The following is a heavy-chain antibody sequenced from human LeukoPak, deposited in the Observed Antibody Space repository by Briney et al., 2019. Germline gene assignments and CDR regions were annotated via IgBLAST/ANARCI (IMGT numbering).Heavy chain of an antibody. CDR3: AIGGDSTTSCYRCLDY. CDR2: IYPDDSDT. Sequence: GESLKISCKGSGYRFTSYWIGWVRQMPGKGLEWMGLIYPDDSDTRYSPSFQGQVTISADKSISTAYLQWSSLKASDTAMYYCAIGGDSTTSCYRCLDYWAREPWSPSPQ. D-gene: IGHD2-2*02. J-gene: IGHJ4*02. CDR1: GYRFTSYW. V-gene: IGHV5-51*01.